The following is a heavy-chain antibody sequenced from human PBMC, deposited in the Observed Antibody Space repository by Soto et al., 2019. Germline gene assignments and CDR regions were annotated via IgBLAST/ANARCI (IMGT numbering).Heavy chain of an antibody. CDR2: ISGSGATT. D-gene: IGHD3-10*01. CDR3: ATGRGGAYYYSGLDV. Sequence: EVQLLESGGGLVQPGESLTLSCAASGFTFNTYAMTWARRAPGKGLEWVSAISGSGATTYVADSVKGRFTISRDNSKDTLYLQMTSLRAEDTAIYYCATGRGGAYYYSGLDVWGQGTTVTVSS. CDR1: GFTFNTYA. J-gene: IGHJ6*02. V-gene: IGHV3-23*01.